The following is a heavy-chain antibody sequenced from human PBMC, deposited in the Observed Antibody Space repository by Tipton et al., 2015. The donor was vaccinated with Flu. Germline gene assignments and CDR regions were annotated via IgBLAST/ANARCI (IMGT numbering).Heavy chain of an antibody. V-gene: IGHV4-4*07. J-gene: IGHJ4*02. CDR1: GGSISSYY. CDR3: ARGSGSGTYVIFDY. CDR2: VYSSGST. D-gene: IGHD3-10*01. Sequence: TLSLTCTVSGGSISSYYWSWIRQPAGKGLEWIGRVYSSGSTNYSPSFKNRVTMSIDTSKNQFSLKLNSVTAADTAVYYCARGSGSGTYVIFDYWGQGTQVTVSS.